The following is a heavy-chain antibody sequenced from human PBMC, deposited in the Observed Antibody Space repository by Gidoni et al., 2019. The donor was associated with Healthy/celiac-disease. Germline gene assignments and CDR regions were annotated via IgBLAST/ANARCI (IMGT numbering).Heavy chain of an antibody. V-gene: IGHV4-34*01. D-gene: IGHD3-10*01. J-gene: IGHJ2*01. CDR2: INHSGTT. CDR1: GGSFSGYY. CDR3: ARPGYGSGYWYFDL. Sequence: QVQLQQWGAGLLKPSETLSLTCAVYGGSFSGYYWSWIRQPPGKGLEWIGEINHSGTTNYNPSLKSRVTISGDTSKNQCSLRLSSATAADTAVYYCARPGYGSGYWYFDLWGRGTLVTVSS.